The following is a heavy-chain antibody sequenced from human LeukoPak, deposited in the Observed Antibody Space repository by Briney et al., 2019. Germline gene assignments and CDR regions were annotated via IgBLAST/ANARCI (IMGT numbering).Heavy chain of an antibody. V-gene: IGHV4-39*07. J-gene: IGHJ5*02. CDR1: GGSISTNTYY. D-gene: IGHD3-10*01. CDR2: IYYSGST. CDR3: ARLMAPGVDWFDP. Sequence: SETLSLTCTVSGGSISTNTYYWGWIRQPPGKGLEWIGSIYYSGSTYYNPSLKSRVTISVDTSKDQFSLKLSSVTAADTAVYYCARLMAPGVDWFDPWGQGTLVTVSS.